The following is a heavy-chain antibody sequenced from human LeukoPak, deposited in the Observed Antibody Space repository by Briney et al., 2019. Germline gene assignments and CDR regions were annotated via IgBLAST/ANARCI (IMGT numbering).Heavy chain of an antibody. J-gene: IGHJ4*02. D-gene: IGHD6-19*01. Sequence: GGSLRLSCAASGFTFDDYAMHWVRQAPGRGLEWVSVISWNSGSIGYADSVKGRFTISRDNAKNSLYLQMNSLRAEDTALYYCAKDSSSGWYQDFDYWGQGTLVTVSS. V-gene: IGHV3-9*01. CDR1: GFTFDDYA. CDR2: ISWNSGSI. CDR3: AKDSSSGWYQDFDY.